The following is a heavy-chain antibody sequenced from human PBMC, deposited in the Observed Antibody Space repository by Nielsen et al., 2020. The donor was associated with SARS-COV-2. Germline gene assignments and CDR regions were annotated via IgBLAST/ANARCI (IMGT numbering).Heavy chain of an antibody. D-gene: IGHD6-19*01. CDR1: GGSISSSNW. V-gene: IGHV4-4*02. CDR2: INHSGST. Sequence: SETLSLTCAVSGGSISSSNWWSWIRQPPGKGLEWIGEINHSGSTNYNPSLKSRVTISVDTSKNQFSLKLSSVTAADTAVYYCARRAVAGTFYYYYYGMDVWGQGTTVTVSS. CDR3: ARRAVAGTFYYYYYGMDV. J-gene: IGHJ6*02.